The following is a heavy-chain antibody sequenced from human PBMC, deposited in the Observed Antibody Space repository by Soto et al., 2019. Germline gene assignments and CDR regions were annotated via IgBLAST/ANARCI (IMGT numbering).Heavy chain of an antibody. V-gene: IGHV4-39*01. Sequence: SATLSLTCTVSGGSISSGPSCWGWLRQRAGQGLEWVGSIYYLGNTYYHSSLGRRVVISVDKSKNQFSLKLSSVTAPDTAVYYCAGLYPYESSGYHHNYWGQGTQVTVSS. J-gene: IGHJ4*02. CDR3: AGLYPYESSGYHHNY. CDR1: GGSISSGPSC. D-gene: IGHD3-22*01. CDR2: IYYLGNT.